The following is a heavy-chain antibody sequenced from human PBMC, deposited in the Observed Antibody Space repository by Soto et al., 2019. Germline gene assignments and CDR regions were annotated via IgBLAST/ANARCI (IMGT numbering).Heavy chain of an antibody. CDR1: GFTFSSYG. CDR3: ARDARDGYNYAFDI. D-gene: IGHD5-12*01. V-gene: IGHV3-33*01. Sequence: QVQLVESGGGVVQPGRSLRLSCAASGFTFSSYGMHWVRQAPGKGLEWVAVIWYDGSNKYYADSVKGRFTISRYNSKNTLYLQMNSLRAEDTAVYYCARDARDGYNYAFDIWGQGTMVTVSS. CDR2: IWYDGSNK. J-gene: IGHJ3*02.